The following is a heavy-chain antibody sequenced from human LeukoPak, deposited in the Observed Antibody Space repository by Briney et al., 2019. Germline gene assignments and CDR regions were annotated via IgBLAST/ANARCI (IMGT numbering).Heavy chain of an antibody. Sequence: PGGPLRLSCAASGFTLRSFRMNWVRQAPGKGLQWVATIKLDGSEQYYVDPVKGRFTISRDNAKNSLYLQMNSLRAEDTAVYYCARGSDGAFDYWGQGTLVTVSS. D-gene: IGHD2-15*01. V-gene: IGHV3-7*04. CDR2: IKLDGSEQ. CDR1: GFTLRSFR. CDR3: ARGSDGAFDY. J-gene: IGHJ4*02.